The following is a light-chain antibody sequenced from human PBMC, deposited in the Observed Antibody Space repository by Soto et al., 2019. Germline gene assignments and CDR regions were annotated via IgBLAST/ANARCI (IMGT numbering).Light chain of an antibody. CDR2: GAS. Sequence: EIVMTQSPATLSVSPGERATLSCRASQSVGSNLAWYQQKPGQAPRLLIYGASARDTGIPARFSGSGSGTEFTLTISSLQSEDFAVYYCQQSDNWPPWTFGQGTKVKIK. CDR1: QSVGSN. V-gene: IGKV3-15*01. CDR3: QQSDNWPPWT. J-gene: IGKJ1*01.